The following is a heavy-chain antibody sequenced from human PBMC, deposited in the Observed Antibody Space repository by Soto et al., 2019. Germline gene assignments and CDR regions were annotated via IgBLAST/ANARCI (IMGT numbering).Heavy chain of an antibody. CDR1: GFTFSTYA. D-gene: IGHD2-8*01. J-gene: IGHJ6*03. V-gene: IGHV3-23*01. CDR2: STTSGGNT. CDR3: AGRYCTTGVCYTNYYYYIDV. Sequence: EVQLLESGGGLVQPGGSLRLSCAASGFTFSTYAMSWVRQAPGKGLDWVSTSTTSGGNTYYADSVQGRFTISRGNSKNTLYRQMNSLRAEDTAVYYCAGRYCTTGVCYTNYYYYIDVWGKGTTVTVSS.